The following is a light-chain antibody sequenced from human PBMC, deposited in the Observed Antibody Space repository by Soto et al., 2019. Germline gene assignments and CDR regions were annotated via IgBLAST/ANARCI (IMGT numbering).Light chain of an antibody. V-gene: IGKV1-5*03. J-gene: IGKJ1*01. CDR3: QQYNSFSPT. Sequence: DIQMTQSPSTLSASVGDRVTITCRASESLSTWLAWYQQKPGKAPKLLIYRASSLESGVPSRFSGSRSGTELTLTIRSLQPDDLANCYCQQYNSFSPTFGQGTKVEIK. CDR2: RAS. CDR1: ESLSTW.